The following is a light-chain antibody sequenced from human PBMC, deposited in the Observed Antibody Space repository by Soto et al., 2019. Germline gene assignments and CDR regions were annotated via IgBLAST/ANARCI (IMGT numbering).Light chain of an antibody. Sequence: EIVLTQSPVTLSLSPGERATLSCRASQSVRTYLAWYQVKPGQAPRLLIYDASSRASGGPARFSGSGSGTDVTLTISSLVPEDFAVYYCQQRNMCHPITFGQGTRLEIK. J-gene: IGKJ5*01. CDR2: DAS. CDR3: QQRNMCHPIT. CDR1: QSVRTY. V-gene: IGKV3D-11*02.